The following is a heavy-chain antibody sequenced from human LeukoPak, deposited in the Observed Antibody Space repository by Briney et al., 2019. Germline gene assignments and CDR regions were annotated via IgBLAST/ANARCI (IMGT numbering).Heavy chain of an antibody. CDR3: ARASITRVAFDI. D-gene: IGHD3-10*01. V-gene: IGHV4-39*01. CDR2: IYYSGST. J-gene: IGHJ3*02. CDR1: GVSISSSSYY. Sequence: PSETLSHLCTVSGVSISSSSYYWGWIRQPPGKGLEWIGTIYYSGSTYYNPSLKSRVTISVDTSKNRFSLKLSSVTAADTAVYYCARASITRVAFDIWGQGTMVTVSS.